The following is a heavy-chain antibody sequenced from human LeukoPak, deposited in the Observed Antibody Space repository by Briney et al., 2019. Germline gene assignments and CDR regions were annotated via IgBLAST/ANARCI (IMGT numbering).Heavy chain of an antibody. CDR2: IYTSGST. Sequence: SETLSLTCTVSGGSISSGSYYWSWIRQPAGKGLEWIGRIYTSGSTNYNPSLKSRVTISVDTSKNQFSLKVSSVTAADTAVYYCARVSASGYGDLSFDYWGQGTLVTVSS. CDR1: GGSISSGSYY. V-gene: IGHV4-61*02. CDR3: ARVSASGYGDLSFDY. D-gene: IGHD4-17*01. J-gene: IGHJ4*02.